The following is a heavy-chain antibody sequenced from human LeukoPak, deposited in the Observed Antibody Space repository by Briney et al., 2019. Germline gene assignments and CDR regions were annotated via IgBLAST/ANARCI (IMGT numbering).Heavy chain of an antibody. Sequence: SETLSLTCAVSGASINSSSWWSWVRQPPGKGLEWIGEIYHIGSTNYNPSLKSRLIISVDKSKNQFSLQLSSVTAADTAVYYCAMTGITVSGGFDIWGQGTMVTVSS. CDR1: GASINSSSW. CDR3: AMTGITVSGGFDI. D-gene: IGHD6-19*01. CDR2: IYHIGST. V-gene: IGHV4-4*02. J-gene: IGHJ3*02.